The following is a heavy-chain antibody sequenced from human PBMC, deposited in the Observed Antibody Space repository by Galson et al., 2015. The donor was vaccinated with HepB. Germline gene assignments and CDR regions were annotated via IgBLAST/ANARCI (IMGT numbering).Heavy chain of an antibody. CDR3: AKEMRYSSSWYEGFFDY. CDR2: ISYDGSNK. Sequence: SLRLSCAASGFTFSSYGMHWVRQAPGKGLEWVAVISYDGSNKYYADSVKGRFTISRDNSKNTLYLQMNSLRAEDTAVYYCAKEMRYSSSWYEGFFDYWGQGTLVTVSS. V-gene: IGHV3-30*18. CDR1: GFTFSSYG. J-gene: IGHJ4*02. D-gene: IGHD6-13*01.